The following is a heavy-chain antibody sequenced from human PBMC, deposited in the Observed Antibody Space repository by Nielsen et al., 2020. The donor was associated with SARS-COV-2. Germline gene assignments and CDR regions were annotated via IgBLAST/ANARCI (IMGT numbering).Heavy chain of an antibody. CDR3: ASLPYDNSGLDFDS. V-gene: IGHV1-24*01. D-gene: IGHD3-22*01. CDR1: GNTLSGVS. Sequence: ASVKVSCKVSGNTLSGVSMHWVRQAPGKGLEWMGGFDPEDGGITYAQKFQGRVTMIEDSSTDTAYMELSSLRSEDTAVYYCASLPYDNSGLDFDSWGQGTLVAVSS. J-gene: IGHJ4*02. CDR2: FDPEDGGI.